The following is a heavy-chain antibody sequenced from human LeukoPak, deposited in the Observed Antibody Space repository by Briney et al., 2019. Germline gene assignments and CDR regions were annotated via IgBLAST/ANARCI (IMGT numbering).Heavy chain of an antibody. D-gene: IGHD4-11*01. Sequence: PSETLSLTCAVYGGSFSGYYWSWIRQPPGKGLEWIREINHSGSTNYNPSLKSRVTISVDTSKNQFSLKLSSVTAADTAVYYCARERGRNMTTEPFDYWGQGTLVTVSS. V-gene: IGHV4-34*01. CDR3: ARERGRNMTTEPFDY. CDR2: INHSGST. CDR1: GGSFSGYY. J-gene: IGHJ4*02.